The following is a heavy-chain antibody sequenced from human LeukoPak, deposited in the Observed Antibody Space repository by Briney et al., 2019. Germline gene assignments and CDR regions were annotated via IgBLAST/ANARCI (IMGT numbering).Heavy chain of an antibody. V-gene: IGHV3-23*01. CDR2: ISGSGGST. D-gene: IGHD3-10*01. CDR1: GFTFSSFA. Sequence: GGSLRLSCAASGFTFSSFAMTWVRQAPGKGLEWVSSISGSGGSTYYADSVQGRFTISRDNSKNTLYLQMNSLRAEDTAVYYCAKYLGSGTSFDDWGQGTWSPSPQ. CDR3: AKYLGSGTSFDD. J-gene: IGHJ4*02.